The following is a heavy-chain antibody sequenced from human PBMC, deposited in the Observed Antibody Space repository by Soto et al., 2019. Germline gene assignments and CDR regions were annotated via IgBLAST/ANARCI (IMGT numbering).Heavy chain of an antibody. J-gene: IGHJ6*03. CDR2: ISSSSSTI. CDR3: ARACLGYCSSTARGTHMDV. V-gene: IGHV3-48*01. CDR1: GFTFSSYS. D-gene: IGHD2-2*01. Sequence: GGSLRLSCAASGFTFSSYSMNWVRQAPGKGLEWVSYISSSSSTIYYADSVKGRFTISRDNAKNSLYLQMNSLRAEDTGVYYCARACLGYCSSTARGTHMDVWGKGTTVTVSS.